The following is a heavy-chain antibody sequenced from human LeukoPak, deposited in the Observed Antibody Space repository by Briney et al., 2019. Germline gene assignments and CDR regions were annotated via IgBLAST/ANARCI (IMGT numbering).Heavy chain of an antibody. Sequence: PGGSLRLSCAASGFTFSSYDMSWVRQAPGSGLEWVSGITGSGGSTYYADSVKGRFTISRDNSMNTLYLQMNSLRAEDTAVYYCAKGNWGERLDWYFDLWGRGTLVTVSS. V-gene: IGHV3-23*01. D-gene: IGHD1-26*01. CDR2: ITGSGGST. CDR3: AKGNWGERLDWYFDL. J-gene: IGHJ2*01. CDR1: GFTFSSYD.